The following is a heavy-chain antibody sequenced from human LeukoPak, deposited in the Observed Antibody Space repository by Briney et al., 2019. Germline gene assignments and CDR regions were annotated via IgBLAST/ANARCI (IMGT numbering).Heavy chain of an antibody. CDR3: ARGPGRGYSSSWYGY. V-gene: IGHV1-8*03. CDR1: GGTFSSYA. CDR2: MNPNSGNT. Sequence: ASVKVSCKASGGTFSSYAISWVRQAPGQGLEWMGWMNPNSGNTGYAQKFQGRVTITRNTSISTAYMELSSLRSEDTAVYYCARGPGRGYSSSWYGYWGQGTLVTVSS. D-gene: IGHD6-13*01. J-gene: IGHJ4*02.